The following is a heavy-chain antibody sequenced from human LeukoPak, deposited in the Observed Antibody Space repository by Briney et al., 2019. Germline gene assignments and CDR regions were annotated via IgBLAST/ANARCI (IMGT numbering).Heavy chain of an antibody. CDR3: ASPWVYGVDY. CDR1: GGSISSGGYS. D-gene: IGHD4-17*01. J-gene: IGHJ4*02. V-gene: IGHV4-30-4*07. CDR2: IYYSGST. Sequence: PSETLSLTCAVSGGSISSGGYSWSWIRQPPGKGLEWIGYIYYSGSTYYNPSLKSRVTISVDTSKNQFSLKLSSVTAADTAVYYCASPWVYGVDYWGQGTLVTVSS.